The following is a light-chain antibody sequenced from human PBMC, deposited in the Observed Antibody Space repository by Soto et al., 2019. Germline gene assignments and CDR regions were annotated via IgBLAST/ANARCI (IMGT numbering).Light chain of an antibody. J-gene: IGKJ1*01. V-gene: IGKV1-5*03. CDR3: QQYNSYSRT. CDR1: QSISDF. Sequence: DIQMTQSPSTLSASVGDRVTITCRASQSISDFLAWYQQRPGRAPNLLIYKASILESGVPSRFSGSGSGTECTLTISSLQPDDFATYYCQQYNSYSRTFGQGTKVEIK. CDR2: KAS.